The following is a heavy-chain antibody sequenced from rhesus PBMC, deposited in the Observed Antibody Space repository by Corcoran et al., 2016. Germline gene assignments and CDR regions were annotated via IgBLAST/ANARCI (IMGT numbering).Heavy chain of an antibody. J-gene: IGHJ4*01. D-gene: IGHD6S26*01. CDR1: GGSISGYYY. CDR2: IYGNSAST. V-gene: IGHV4-73*01. CDR3: AREPYSSGWSDVDY. Sequence: QVQLQQWGEGLVKPSETLSLTCAGVGGSISGYYYWSWIRQAPGTGLEWIGYIYGNSASTNYNPSLKNRVTISKDTSKNQFSLKLSSVTAADTAVYYCAREPYSSGWSDVDYWGQGVLVTVSS.